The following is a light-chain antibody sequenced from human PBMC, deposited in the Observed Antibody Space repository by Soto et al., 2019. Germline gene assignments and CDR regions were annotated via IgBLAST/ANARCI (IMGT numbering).Light chain of an antibody. CDR1: QSVSTY. V-gene: IGKV3-11*01. J-gene: IGKJ5*01. Sequence: EIVLTQSPATLSLSPGERATLSCRASQSVSTYLGWNQQKPGQAPRLLIYDSSDRATGIPARFSGGGSGTDFPLTISSLEPEDFAVYYCQQRSSWITFGQGTRLEIK. CDR2: DSS. CDR3: QQRSSWIT.